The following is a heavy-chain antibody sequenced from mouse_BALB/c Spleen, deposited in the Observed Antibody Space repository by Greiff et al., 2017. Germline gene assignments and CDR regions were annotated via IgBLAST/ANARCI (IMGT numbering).Heavy chain of an antibody. CDR2: ISSGGST. D-gene: IGHD1-1*01. J-gene: IGHJ1*01. CDR3: ARGRVFITTVRCFDV. CDR1: GFTFSSYA. Sequence: EVQVVESGGGLVKPGGSLKLSCAASGFTFSSYAMSWVRQTPEKRLEWVASISSGGSTYYPDSVMGRFTISRDNARNILYLQMSSLRSEDTAMYYCARGRVFITTVRCFDVWGAGTTVTVSS. V-gene: IGHV5-6-5*01.